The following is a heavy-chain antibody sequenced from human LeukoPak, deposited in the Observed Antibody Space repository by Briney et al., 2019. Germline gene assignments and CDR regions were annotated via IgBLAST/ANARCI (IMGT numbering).Heavy chain of an antibody. CDR1: GGSISGGSYY. V-gene: IGHV4-61*02. Sequence: SETLSLTCTVSGGSISGGSYYWSWIRQPAGKGLEWIGRIYTSGSTNYDPSLKSRVTISVDTSKDQFSLKLSSVTAADTAVYYCARSRGRDFDYWGQGTLVTVSS. D-gene: IGHD2-15*01. CDR3: ARSRGRDFDY. J-gene: IGHJ4*02. CDR2: IYTSGST.